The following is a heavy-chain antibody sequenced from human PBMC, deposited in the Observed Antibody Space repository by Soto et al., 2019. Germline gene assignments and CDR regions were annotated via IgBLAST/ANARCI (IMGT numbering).Heavy chain of an antibody. V-gene: IGHV1-58*02. Sequence: ASVKVSCKASGYTFTSYDINWVRQARGQRLEWIGWIVVGSGNTNYAQKFQERVTITRDMSTSTAYMELSSLRSEDTAVYYCAADGTFYAFDIWGQGTMVTVSS. CDR2: IVVGSGNT. J-gene: IGHJ3*02. CDR3: AADGTFYAFDI. CDR1: GYTFTSYD. D-gene: IGHD6-13*01.